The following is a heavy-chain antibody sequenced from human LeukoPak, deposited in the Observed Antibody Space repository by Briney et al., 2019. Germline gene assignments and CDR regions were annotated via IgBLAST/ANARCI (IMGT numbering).Heavy chain of an antibody. CDR1: GFTFTSYY. Sequence: ASVKVSCKASGFTFTSYYMHWVRQAPGQGLEWMGIINPSGGSTSYAQKFQGRVTMTRDTSTSTVYMELSSLRSEGTAVYYCARGGWYYDSSGYLDYWGQGTLVTVSS. D-gene: IGHD3-22*01. CDR2: INPSGGST. J-gene: IGHJ4*02. V-gene: IGHV1-46*01. CDR3: ARGGWYYDSSGYLDY.